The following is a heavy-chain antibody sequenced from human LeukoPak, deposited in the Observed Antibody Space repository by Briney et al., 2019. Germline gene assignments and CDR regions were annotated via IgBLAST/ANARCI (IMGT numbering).Heavy chain of an antibody. D-gene: IGHD4-17*01. V-gene: IGHV3-74*03. CDR2: IRSDGTST. Sequence: PGGSLRLSCAASGFTFSNYWMHWVRQAPGQGLVWVSRIRSDGTSTTYADSVKGRFTISRDNAKKTLYLQMNSLRVEDTAVYYCAKSDYLTNWGQGTLVTVSS. CDR1: GFTFSNYW. CDR3: AKSDYLTN. J-gene: IGHJ4*02.